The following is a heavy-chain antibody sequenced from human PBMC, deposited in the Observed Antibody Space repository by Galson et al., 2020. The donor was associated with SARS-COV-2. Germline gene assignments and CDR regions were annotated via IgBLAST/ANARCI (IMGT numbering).Heavy chain of an antibody. Sequence: SETLSLTCTVSGGSISSSSYYWGWIRQPPGKGLEWIGSIYYSGSTYYNPSLKSRVTISVDTSKNQFSLKLSSVTAADTAVYYCARHGHYDILTGYLGPPLYYYYGMDVWGQGTTVTVSS. CDR1: GGSISSSSYY. CDR3: ARHGHYDILTGYLGPPLYYYYGMDV. J-gene: IGHJ6*01. CDR2: IYYSGST. D-gene: IGHD3-9*01. V-gene: IGHV4-39*01.